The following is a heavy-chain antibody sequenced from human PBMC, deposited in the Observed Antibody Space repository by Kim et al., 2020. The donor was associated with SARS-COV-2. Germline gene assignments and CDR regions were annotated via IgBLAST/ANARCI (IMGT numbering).Heavy chain of an antibody. CDR1: GFSLSTSGVA. J-gene: IGHJ5*02. D-gene: IGHD6-6*01. CDR3: AHLARPNNHYSHTNWFDP. Sequence: SGPTLVNPTQTLTLTCTFSGFSLSTSGVAVGWIRQPPGKALDWLALIYWDDDKRYSPSLKSRLTITKDTSKNQVVLTMTNMDPVDTATYYCAHLARPNNHYSHTNWFDPWGQGTLVTVSS. CDR2: IYWDDDK. V-gene: IGHV2-5*02.